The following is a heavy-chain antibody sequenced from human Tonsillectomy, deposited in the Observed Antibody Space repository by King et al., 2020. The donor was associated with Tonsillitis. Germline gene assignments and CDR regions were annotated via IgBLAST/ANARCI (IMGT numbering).Heavy chain of an antibody. CDR2: INTNSGGT. D-gene: IGHD1-26*01. Sequence: QLVQSGAEVKKPGASVKVSCKASGYSFTGYQIHWVRQAPGQGLEWMGWINTNSGGTNYAQKFQGRVNMTRDKSINTAYMELSSLRSDDTAVYYCARDRRIGWELLHFSDYWGQGTLVTVSS. CDR3: ARDRRIGWELLHFSDY. J-gene: IGHJ4*02. V-gene: IGHV1-2*02. CDR1: GYSFTGYQ.